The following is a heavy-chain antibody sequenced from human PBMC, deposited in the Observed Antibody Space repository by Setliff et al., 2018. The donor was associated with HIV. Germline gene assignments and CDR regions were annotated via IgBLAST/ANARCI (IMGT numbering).Heavy chain of an antibody. CDR1: GSSISGYY. D-gene: IGHD3-3*01. J-gene: IGHJ3*02. CDR2: ISTSGST. CDR3: ARHSDFWSEDAFDI. Sequence: SETLSLTCTVSGSSISGYYWSWIRQPPGKGLEWIGYISTSGSTKYNPSLKSRVTILVDPSNNQFSLRLSSVTAADTAVYYCARHSDFWSEDAFDIWAQGTVVTVSS. V-gene: IGHV4-4*09.